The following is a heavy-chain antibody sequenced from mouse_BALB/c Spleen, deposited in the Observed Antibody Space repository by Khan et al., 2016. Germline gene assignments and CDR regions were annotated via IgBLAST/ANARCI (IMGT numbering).Heavy chain of an antibody. V-gene: IGHV6-6*02. CDR3: TTGVGY. D-gene: IGHD4-1*01. CDR1: GFTFSNYW. Sequence: EVQLEESGGGLVQPGGSMKLSCVASGFTFSNYWMNWVRQSPEKGLEWVAEIRLKSNNYATHYAESVKGRFTISRDDSKSSVYLQMNNLRAEDTGIYYCTTGVGYWGQGTLVTVSA. CDR2: IRLKSNNYAT. J-gene: IGHJ3*01.